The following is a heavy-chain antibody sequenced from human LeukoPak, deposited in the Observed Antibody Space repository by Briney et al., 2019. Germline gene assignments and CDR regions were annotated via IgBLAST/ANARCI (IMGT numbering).Heavy chain of an antibody. CDR1: GFAFSTYT. CDR3: LRGDSRDF. D-gene: IGHD3-22*01. Sequence: GGSLRLSCAACGFAFSTYTMNWARQAPGKGLEWVASINSGGTTTHYAFSVRGRFTISRDNAQNVLYLQMNGLRGDDAAVYYCLRGDSRDFWGQGTLVTVSS. J-gene: IGHJ4*02. V-gene: IGHV3-21*06. CDR2: INSGGTTT.